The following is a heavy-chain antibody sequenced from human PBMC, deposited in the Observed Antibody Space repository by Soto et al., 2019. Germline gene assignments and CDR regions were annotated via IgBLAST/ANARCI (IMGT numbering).Heavy chain of an antibody. J-gene: IGHJ5*01. CDR2: ISTTGETT. Sequence: EVQLLESGGGLVQPGGSLRLSCEASGFTFSNQAMSWVRQTPGKGLEWVSGISTTGETTFYIDSVRGRFTISRDNLKSPVHLQMNDLRVDDTALYYCVKPRGYTGSVAGPPPDSWGQGTLVTVSS. V-gene: IGHV3-23*01. D-gene: IGHD3-10*01. CDR1: GFTFSNQA. CDR3: VKPRGYTGSVAGPPPDS.